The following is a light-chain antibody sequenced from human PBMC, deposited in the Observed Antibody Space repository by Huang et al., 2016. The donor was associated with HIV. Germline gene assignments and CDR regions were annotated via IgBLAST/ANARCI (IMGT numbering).Light chain of an antibody. CDR3: QQYNNWPPAT. CDR2: GAS. CDR1: QSVSSN. J-gene: IGKJ3*01. Sequence: EIVMTQSPATLSVSPGERATLSCRASQSVSSNLAWYQQKPGQAPRLLIYGASTRATGFPARFSGSGSGTEFTLTISSLQSEDFAVYYCQQYNNWPPATFGPGTKVDIK. V-gene: IGKV3-15*01.